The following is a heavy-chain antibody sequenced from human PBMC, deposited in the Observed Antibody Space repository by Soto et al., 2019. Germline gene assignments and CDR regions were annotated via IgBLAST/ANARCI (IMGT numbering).Heavy chain of an antibody. CDR1: GGSISIGGYS. V-gene: IGHV4-30-2*01. J-gene: IGHJ4*02. CDR2: IYHSGST. CDR3: ASYCTNGVCGFDY. D-gene: IGHD2-8*01. Sequence: SEPLSLTGAVSGGSISIGGYSWSWIRQPPGKGLEWIGYIYHSGSTYYNPSLKSRVTISVDRSKNQFSLKLSSVTAADTAVYYCASYCTNGVCGFDYWGQGTLVTVSS.